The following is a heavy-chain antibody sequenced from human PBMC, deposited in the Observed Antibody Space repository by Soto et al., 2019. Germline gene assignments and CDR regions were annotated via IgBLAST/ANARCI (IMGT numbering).Heavy chain of an antibody. Sequence: QVQLVQSGAAVKKPGSSVKVSCKASGGTFSSYTISWVRQAPGQGLEWMGRIITILGIANYAQKFQGRVTITADKSTSTAYMELSSLRSEDTAVYYCARAWVTLGNWFDPWGQGTLVTVAS. CDR2: IITILGIA. D-gene: IGHD3-16*01. V-gene: IGHV1-69*02. CDR3: ARAWVTLGNWFDP. CDR1: GGTFSSYT. J-gene: IGHJ5*02.